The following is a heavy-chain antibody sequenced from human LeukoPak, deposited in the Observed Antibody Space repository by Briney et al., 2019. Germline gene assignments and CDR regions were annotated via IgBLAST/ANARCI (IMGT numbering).Heavy chain of an antibody. V-gene: IGHV4-39*01. CDR3: ARLTNEYYYDSSGQNWFDP. CDR1: GGSISSSSYY. CDR2: IYYSGST. Sequence: SETQSLTCTVSGGSISSSSYYWGWIRQPPGKGLEWIGSIYYSGSTYYNPSLKSRVTISVDTSKNQFSLKLSSVTAADTAVYYCARLTNEYYYDSSGQNWFDPWGQGTLVTVSS. D-gene: IGHD3-22*01. J-gene: IGHJ5*02.